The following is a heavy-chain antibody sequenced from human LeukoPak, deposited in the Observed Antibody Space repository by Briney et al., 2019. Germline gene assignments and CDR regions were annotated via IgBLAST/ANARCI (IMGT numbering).Heavy chain of an antibody. CDR1: GGTCSSYA. V-gene: IGHV1-69*05. Sequence: SVKVSCKASGGTCSSYAISWVRQAPGQALEWMGRIIPIFGTANYAQKFQGRVTITTDESTSTAYMEQSSLRSEDTAVYYCARGTTYYYDSSGYYGYWGQGTLVTVSS. CDR2: IIPIFGTA. J-gene: IGHJ4*02. D-gene: IGHD3-22*01. CDR3: ARGTTYYYDSSGYYGY.